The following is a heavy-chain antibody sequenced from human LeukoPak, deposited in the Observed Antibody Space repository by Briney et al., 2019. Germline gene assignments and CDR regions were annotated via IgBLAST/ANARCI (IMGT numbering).Heavy chain of an antibody. CDR3: ARDSYSSSWYPQYNWFDP. Sequence: ASVKVSCKASGYTFTGYYMHWVRQAPGQGLEWMGWINPNSGGTNYAQKFQGRVTMTRDTSISTAYMELSRLRSDDTAVYYCARDSYSSSWYPQYNWFDPWGQGTLVTVSS. J-gene: IGHJ5*02. CDR2: INPNSGGT. V-gene: IGHV1-2*02. CDR1: GYTFTGYY. D-gene: IGHD6-13*01.